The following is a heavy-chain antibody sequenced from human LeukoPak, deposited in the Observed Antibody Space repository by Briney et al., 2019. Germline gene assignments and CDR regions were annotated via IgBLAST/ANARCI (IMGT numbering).Heavy chain of an antibody. CDR3: ARATGSKDIVVVPAAIRGYYFDY. J-gene: IGHJ4*02. D-gene: IGHD2-2*02. Sequence: SETLSLTCTVSGGSISSYYWSWIRQPAGKGLERIGRIYTSGSTNYNPSLKSRVTMSVDTSKNQFSLKLSSVTAADTAVYYCARATGSKDIVVVPAAIRGYYFDYWGQGTLVTVSS. CDR1: GGSISSYY. CDR2: IYTSGST. V-gene: IGHV4-4*07.